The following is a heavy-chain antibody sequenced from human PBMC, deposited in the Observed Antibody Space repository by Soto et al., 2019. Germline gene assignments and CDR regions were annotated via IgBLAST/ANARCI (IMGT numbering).Heavy chain of an antibody. Sequence: SVKVSCTASGGTFSSYAISWVRQAPGQGLEWMGGIIPIFGTANYAQKFQGRVTITADESTSTAYMELSSLRSEETAVYYWARVRLPRITGTANWGYYGMDVWGQGTTVTFSS. J-gene: IGHJ6*02. D-gene: IGHD1-7*01. CDR3: ARVRLPRITGTANWGYYGMDV. CDR2: IIPIFGTA. V-gene: IGHV1-69*13. CDR1: GGTFSSYA.